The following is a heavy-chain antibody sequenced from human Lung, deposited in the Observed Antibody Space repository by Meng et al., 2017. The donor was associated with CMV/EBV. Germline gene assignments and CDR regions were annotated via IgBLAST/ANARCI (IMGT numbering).Heavy chain of an antibody. J-gene: IGHJ4*02. CDR2: IKKDGSEK. V-gene: IGHV3-7*01. Sequence: GGSLRLSCKVSGFTFSNYWMNWVRQTPEKGLEWVANIKKDGSEKNYLGSVKGRFTISRDNAKNSLYLQMNRLRVEDTAVYYCARDFDYWGQGNRVTVSS. CDR1: GFTFSNYW. CDR3: ARDFDY.